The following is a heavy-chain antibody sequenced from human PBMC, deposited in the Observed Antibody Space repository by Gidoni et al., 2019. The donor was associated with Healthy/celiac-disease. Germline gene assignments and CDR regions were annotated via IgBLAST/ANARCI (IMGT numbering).Heavy chain of an antibody. V-gene: IGHV4-39*01. CDR2: IYYSGST. Sequence: QLQLQESGPGLVQPLETLSLTCTVSGGSISSSSYYWGWIRQPPGKGLEWIGSIYYSGSTYYNPSLKSRVTISVDTSKNQFSLKLSSVTAADTAVYYCADRWLQLGDAFDIWGQGTMVTVSS. J-gene: IGHJ3*02. CDR1: GGSISSSSYY. D-gene: IGHD5-12*01. CDR3: ADRWLQLGDAFDI.